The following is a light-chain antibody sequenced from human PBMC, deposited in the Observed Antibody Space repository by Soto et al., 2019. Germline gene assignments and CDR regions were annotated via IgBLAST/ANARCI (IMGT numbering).Light chain of an antibody. Sequence: QSVLTQPPSVSGAPGQRVTISCTGSSSNIGTNYDVHWYQQLPGTAPKLLVYGNNRPSGVPDRFSASKSGTSASLVITGLQAEDEADYYCQSYDISRSGSRVFGEGTKLTVL. CDR3: QSYDISRSGSRV. CDR2: GN. J-gene: IGLJ3*02. V-gene: IGLV1-40*01. CDR1: SSNIGTNYD.